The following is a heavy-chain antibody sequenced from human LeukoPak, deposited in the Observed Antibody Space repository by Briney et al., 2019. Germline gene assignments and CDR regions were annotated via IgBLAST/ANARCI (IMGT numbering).Heavy chain of an antibody. CDR3: ARQGRDWLRDYYYYMDV. D-gene: IGHD3-9*01. Sequence: GGSLRLSCAASGFTFSSYEMNWVRQAPGKGLEWVAFIRYDGSNKYYADSVKGRFTISRDNSKNTLYLRTNSLRAEDTAVYYCARQGRDWLRDYYYYMDVWGKGTTVTISS. CDR2: IRYDGSNK. CDR1: GFTFSSYE. V-gene: IGHV3-33*08. J-gene: IGHJ6*03.